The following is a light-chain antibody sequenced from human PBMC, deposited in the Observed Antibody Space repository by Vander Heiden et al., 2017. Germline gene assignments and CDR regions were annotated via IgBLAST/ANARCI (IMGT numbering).Light chain of an antibody. CDR3: QTWDTSTAV. CDR1: KLADKY. Sequence: SQLPQPPSVSVSLGQTASITRPAAKLADKYSFWYQQKSGQSPVVVIFRDSERPSGIPERFSGSNSGNTATLTISGAQAMDEAEYYCQTWDTSTAVFGGGTKLTVL. V-gene: IGLV3-1*01. CDR2: RDS. J-gene: IGLJ3*02.